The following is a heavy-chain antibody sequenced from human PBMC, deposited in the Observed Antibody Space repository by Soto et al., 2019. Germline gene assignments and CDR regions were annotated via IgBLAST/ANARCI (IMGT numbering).Heavy chain of an antibody. CDR2: IIPIFGTA. CDR3: ALWGFRDGNNSRYNDYVMDV. V-gene: IGHV1-69*01. CDR1: GGTFNSYA. Sequence: QVQLVQSGAEVKKPGSSVKVSCKASGGTFNSYAISWVRQAPGQGLEWMGGIIPIFGTAKYAQKFQGRVAIKADESTSEAYMELRSLRSEDTAVYYCALWGFRDGNNSRYNDYVMDVWGQGTTVTVSS. D-gene: IGHD3-10*01. J-gene: IGHJ6*02.